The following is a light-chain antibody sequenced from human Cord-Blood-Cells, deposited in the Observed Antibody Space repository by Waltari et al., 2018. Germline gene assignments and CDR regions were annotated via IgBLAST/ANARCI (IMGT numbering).Light chain of an antibody. J-gene: IGKJ3*01. CDR2: ASS. Sequence: DIQMPQSPSSLSASVGDRVNITCRAIQSISSYLNWYQQKPGKATKLLIYASSSLQSGVPSRFSGSGSGTDFTLTISSLQPEDFATYYCQQSYSTPPFTFGPGTKVDIK. CDR3: QQSYSTPPFT. V-gene: IGKV1-39*01. CDR1: QSISSY.